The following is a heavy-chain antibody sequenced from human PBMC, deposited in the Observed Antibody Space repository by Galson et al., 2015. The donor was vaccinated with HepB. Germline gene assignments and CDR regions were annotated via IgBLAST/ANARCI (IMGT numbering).Heavy chain of an antibody. CDR2: IIPILGIA. J-gene: IGHJ6*02. CDR1: GGTFSSYT. CDR3: ARDGGTLRAAAGTVYYGMDV. V-gene: IGHV1-69*04. D-gene: IGHD6-13*01. Sequence: SVKVSCKASGGTFSSYTISWVRQAPGQGLEWMGRIIPILGIANYAQKFQGRVTITADKSTSTAYMELSSLRSEDTAVYYCARDGGTLRAAAGTVYYGMDVWGQGTTVTVSS.